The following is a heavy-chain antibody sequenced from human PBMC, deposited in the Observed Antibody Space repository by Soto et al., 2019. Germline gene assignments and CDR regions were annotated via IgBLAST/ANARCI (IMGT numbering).Heavy chain of an antibody. CDR1: GGSISSGGYC. V-gene: IGHV4-31*03. D-gene: IGHD3-10*01. Sequence: QVQLLESGPGLVKPSQTLSLTCTVSGGSISSGGYCWSWVRQHPGKGLEWIGNINDSGSIYSNPSLESRVTISVDTSKNQFSRWLSSVTAADTAVYFCARDPAYYGSGSYYDGRAYYYGMDVWGHGTTVTVSS. J-gene: IGHJ6*02. CDR2: INDSGSI. CDR3: ARDPAYYGSGSYYDGRAYYYGMDV.